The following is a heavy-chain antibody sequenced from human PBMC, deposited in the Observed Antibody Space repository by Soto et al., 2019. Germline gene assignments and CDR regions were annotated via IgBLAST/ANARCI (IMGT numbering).Heavy chain of an antibody. CDR2: IKSKTDGGTT. D-gene: IGHD3-22*01. CDR1: SVSNAW. Sequence: SVSNAWMNWVRQAPGKGLEWVGRIKSKTDGGTTDYAAPVKGRFTILRDDSKNTLYLQMNSLKTEDTAVYYCTTEHDSSGSDFDYWGQGTLVTVSS. CDR3: TTEHDSSGSDFDY. J-gene: IGHJ4*02. V-gene: IGHV3-15*07.